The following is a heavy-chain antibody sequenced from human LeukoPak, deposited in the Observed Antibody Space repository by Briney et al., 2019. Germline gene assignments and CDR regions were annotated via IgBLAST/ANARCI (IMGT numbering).Heavy chain of an antibody. CDR1: GFTFSGSA. CDR2: IRNRADNYAT. D-gene: IGHD2/OR15-2a*01. Sequence: GGFLKLSCAASGFTFSGSAMYWVRQASGKGLEWVGRIRNRADNYATAYAASVKGRFTISRDDSKNTAYLQMDSLKTEDTAVYYCTGVKTTSDYWGQGTLVTVSS. V-gene: IGHV3-73*01. CDR3: TGVKTTSDY. J-gene: IGHJ4*02.